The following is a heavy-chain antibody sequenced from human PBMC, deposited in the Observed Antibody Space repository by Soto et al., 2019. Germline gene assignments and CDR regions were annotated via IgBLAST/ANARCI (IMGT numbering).Heavy chain of an antibody. V-gene: IGHV4-34*01. D-gene: IGHD1-1*01. CDR3: ARVERGTATTVVDAFDI. CDR2: MSHSGGT. J-gene: IGHJ3*02. Sequence: QVQLQQWGAGLLKPSETLSLTCAVYGGFVSSGSYYWSWIRQPPGEGLEWIGEMSHSGGTHFNPSLKRRVTISVDKSKNQFALKMRSVTAADTALYYCARVERGTATTVVDAFDIWGPGTMVTVSS. CDR1: GGFVSSGSYY.